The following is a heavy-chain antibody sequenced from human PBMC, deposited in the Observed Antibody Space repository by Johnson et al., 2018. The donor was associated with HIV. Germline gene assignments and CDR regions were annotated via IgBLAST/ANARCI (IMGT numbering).Heavy chain of an antibody. V-gene: IGHV3-13*01. Sequence: VQLVESGGGLVQPGGSLRLSCAASGFTFSSYDMHWVRQATGKGLEWVSAIGTAGDTYYPGSVKGRFTLSRDNSKNTLFLQMNSLRAEDTAVYYCAKVLTSSTSWLDDAFDICGQGTMVTVSS. CDR2: IGTAGDT. CDR3: AKVLTSSTSWLDDAFDI. J-gene: IGHJ3*02. CDR1: GFTFSSYD. D-gene: IGHD6-13*01.